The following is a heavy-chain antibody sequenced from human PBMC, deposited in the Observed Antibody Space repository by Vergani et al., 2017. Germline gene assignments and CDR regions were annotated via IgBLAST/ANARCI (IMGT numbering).Heavy chain of an antibody. Sequence: QVLLVQSGAEVKKPGASVKVSCKASGYTFTGNYIHWVRQAPGQALEWMGWISPNSGGTNYAQKFQGRVTMTRDTSISTAYMELSRLSSDDTAVYYCARSCGTNTCSKAGTQYYYYYYLDIWGKGTTVTVSS. CDR1: GYTFTGNY. D-gene: IGHD2-8*01. V-gene: IGHV1-2*02. CDR2: ISPNSGGT. CDR3: ARSCGTNTCSKAGTQYYYYYYLDI. J-gene: IGHJ6*03.